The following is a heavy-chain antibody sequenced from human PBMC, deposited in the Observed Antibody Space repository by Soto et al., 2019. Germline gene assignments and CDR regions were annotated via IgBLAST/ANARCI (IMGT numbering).Heavy chain of an antibody. CDR3: ARNSYSYGWRPFDY. CDR2: VYYSGST. J-gene: IGHJ4*02. D-gene: IGHD5-18*01. Sequence: SETLSLTCTVSGGSIRSYYWSRIRQPPGKGLEWIGYVYYSGSTNYNPSLKSRVTISVDTSKNQFSLKLSSVTAADTAVYYCARNSYSYGWRPFDYWGQGTLVTVSS. CDR1: GGSIRSYY. V-gene: IGHV4-59*01.